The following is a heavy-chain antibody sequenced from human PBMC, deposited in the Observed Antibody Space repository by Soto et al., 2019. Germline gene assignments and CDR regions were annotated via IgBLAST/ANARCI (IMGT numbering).Heavy chain of an antibody. J-gene: IGHJ3*02. CDR1: GGSISSYY. Sequence: SETLSLTCTVSGGSISSYYWSWIRQPPGKGLEWIGYIYYSGSTNYNPSLKSRVTISVDTSKNQFSLKLSSVTAADTAVYYCARHEEGFDAFDIWGQGTMVTVSS. V-gene: IGHV4-59*08. CDR3: ARHEEGFDAFDI. CDR2: IYYSGST.